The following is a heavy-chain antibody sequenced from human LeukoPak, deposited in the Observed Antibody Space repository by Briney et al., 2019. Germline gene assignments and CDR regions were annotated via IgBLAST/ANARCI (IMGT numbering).Heavy chain of an antibody. CDR2: ISSSSTTI. Sequence: PGGSLRLSCSASGFTFSSYSMNWVRQAPGKGLEWVSYISSSSTTIYYADSVKGRFTISRDNAKNSLYLQMNSPGVADTAVYYCARGPYKDFWSGYSDYWGQGTLVTVSS. CDR3: ARGPYKDFWSGYSDY. V-gene: IGHV3-48*01. J-gene: IGHJ4*02. CDR1: GFTFSSYS. D-gene: IGHD3-3*01.